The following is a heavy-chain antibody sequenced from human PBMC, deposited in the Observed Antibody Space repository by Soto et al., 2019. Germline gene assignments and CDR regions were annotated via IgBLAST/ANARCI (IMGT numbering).Heavy chain of an antibody. CDR2: INHSGST. CDR3: ARGGSCSSTSCQASSYYYYYMDV. D-gene: IGHD2-2*01. CDR1: GGSFSGYY. J-gene: IGHJ6*03. V-gene: IGHV4-34*01. Sequence: SETLSLTCAVYGGSFSGYYWSWIRQPPGKGLEWIGEINHSGSTNYNPSLKSRVTISVDTSKNQFSLKLSSVTAADTAVYYCARGGSCSSTSCQASSYYYYYMDVWGKGTTVTVSS.